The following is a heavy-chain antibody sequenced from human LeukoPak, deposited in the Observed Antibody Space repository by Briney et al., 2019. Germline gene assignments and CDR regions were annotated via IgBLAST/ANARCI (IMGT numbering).Heavy chain of an antibody. CDR2: IKSKTDGGTT. J-gene: IGHJ4*02. CDR3: TTDHRITIFGVVSYFDY. CDR1: GFTFSNAW. Sequence: GGSLRLSCAASGFTFSNAWMSWVRQAPGKGLEWVGRIKSKTDGGTTDYAAPVKGRFTISRDDSKNTLYLQMNSLKTEDTAVYYCTTDHRITIFGVVSYFDYWGQGTLVTVSS. V-gene: IGHV3-15*01. D-gene: IGHD3-3*01.